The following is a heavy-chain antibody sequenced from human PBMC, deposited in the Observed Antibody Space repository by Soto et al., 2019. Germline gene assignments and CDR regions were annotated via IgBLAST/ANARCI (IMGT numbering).Heavy chain of an antibody. CDR3: ARDEAKYQLAFGMDV. CDR1: GYTFTNYI. CDR2: INAGNGNT. D-gene: IGHD2-2*01. V-gene: IGHV1-3*01. J-gene: IGHJ6*03. Sequence: ASVKVSCKAAGYTFTNYIIHWVRQAPGQRLEWMGRINAGNGNTKYSQKFQDRVTITRDTSANIAYMELSSLKSEDTAVYYCARDEAKYQLAFGMDVWGKGTTVTVSS.